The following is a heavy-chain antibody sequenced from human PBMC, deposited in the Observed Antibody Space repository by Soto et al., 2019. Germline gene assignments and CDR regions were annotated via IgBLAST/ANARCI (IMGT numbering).Heavy chain of an antibody. V-gene: IGHV3-33*01. CDR3: ATSRGDILTALYYFDS. D-gene: IGHD3-9*01. CDR2: IWHDGSNK. Sequence: GGSLRLSCAASGFTFSGYGMHWVRQAPGKGLEWVAVIWHDGSNKYYADAVKGRFTISRDNSKNTLYLEMHNLRAEDTAVYYCATSRGDILTALYYFDSWGQGTLVTVSS. J-gene: IGHJ4*02. CDR1: GFTFSGYG.